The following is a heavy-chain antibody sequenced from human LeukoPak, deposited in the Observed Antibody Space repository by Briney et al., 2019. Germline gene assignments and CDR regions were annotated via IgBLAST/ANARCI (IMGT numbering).Heavy chain of an antibody. V-gene: IGHV3-11*01. Sequence: PWGSLRLSCAASGFTFSDYYMSWIRQAPGKGLEWVSYIRSSGTTIYYADSVKGRFTISRDNAKNSLYLQMNSLRAEDTAVYYCARDSAKAPFDFWGQGTLVTVSS. J-gene: IGHJ4*02. D-gene: IGHD3-10*01. CDR1: GFTFSDYY. CDR3: ARDSAKAPFDF. CDR2: IRSSGTTI.